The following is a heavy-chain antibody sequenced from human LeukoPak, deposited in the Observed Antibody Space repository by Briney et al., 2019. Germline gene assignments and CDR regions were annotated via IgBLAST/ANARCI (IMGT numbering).Heavy chain of an antibody. CDR2: IYYSGST. D-gene: IGHD3-22*01. J-gene: IGHJ4*02. CDR3: ASLTYYYDSSSYYQI. CDR1: GGSISSSSYY. Sequence: SETLSLTCTVSGGSISSSSYYWGWIGQPPGKGLEWIGSIYYSGSTYYNPSHKSRVTISVDTSKNQFSLKLSSVTAADTAVYYCASLTYYYDSSSYYQIWSQGTLVTVSS. V-gene: IGHV4-39*01.